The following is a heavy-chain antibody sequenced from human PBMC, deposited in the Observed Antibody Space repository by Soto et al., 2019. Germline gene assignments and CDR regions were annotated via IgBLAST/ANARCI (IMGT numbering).Heavy chain of an antibody. CDR2: ISGSDGGT. D-gene: IGHD3-3*01. CDR3: AKDWTGTTCPCMDV. V-gene: IGHV3-23*01. J-gene: IGHJ6*02. Sequence: EVQLLESGGGSVQPGGSLRLSCADSGFTFDDYAMTWFRQAPGKGLEWVSTISGSDGGTYYADSVKGRFTISRDNSKNTFYLQMNSLRAEDSDVYYCAKDWTGTTCPCMDVWGQGTTVTVPS. CDR1: GFTFDDYA.